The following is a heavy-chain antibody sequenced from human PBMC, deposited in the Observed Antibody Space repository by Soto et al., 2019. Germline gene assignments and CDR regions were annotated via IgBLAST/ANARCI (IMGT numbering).Heavy chain of an antibody. D-gene: IGHD4-17*01. Sequence: EVQLVESGGGLVQPGGSLRLSCAASGFTFSSYAMHWVRQAPGKGLEWVSYISSSGSTKYYADSVKGRFTISRDNAKNSLYLQMNSLRAEDTAVYYFASLPSTPVTTEHSFDYWGQGTLVTVSS. CDR1: GFTFSSYA. V-gene: IGHV3-48*03. CDR2: ISSSGSTK. J-gene: IGHJ4*02. CDR3: ASLPSTPVTTEHSFDY.